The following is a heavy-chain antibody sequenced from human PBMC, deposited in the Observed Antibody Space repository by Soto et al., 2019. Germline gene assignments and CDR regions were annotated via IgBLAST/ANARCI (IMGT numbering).Heavy chain of an antibody. J-gene: IGHJ4*02. D-gene: IGHD6-19*01. V-gene: IGHV3-23*01. Sequence: PGGSLRLSCAASGFTFSSYAMSWVRQAPGKGLEWVSAISGSGGSTYYADSVKGRFTISRDNSKNTLYLQMNSLRAEDTAVYYCAKDPLDQYSSGWFFDYWGQGTLVTVS. CDR1: GFTFSSYA. CDR3: AKDPLDQYSSGWFFDY. CDR2: ISGSGGST.